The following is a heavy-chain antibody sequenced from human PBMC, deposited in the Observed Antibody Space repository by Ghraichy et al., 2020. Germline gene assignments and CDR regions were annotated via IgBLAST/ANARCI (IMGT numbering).Heavy chain of an antibody. Sequence: GGSLRLSCAASGFTFSTYAMSWVRQAPGKGLEWVSALSGSGGNTYYADSVKGRFTISRDNSKNTLYLQMNSLRAEDTAVYYCAKRLRSCTASTCYSVSGGYFDYWGQGTLVTVSS. J-gene: IGHJ4*02. CDR3: AKRLRSCTASTCYSVSGGYFDY. V-gene: IGHV3-23*01. CDR2: LSGSGGNT. D-gene: IGHD2-15*01. CDR1: GFTFSTYA.